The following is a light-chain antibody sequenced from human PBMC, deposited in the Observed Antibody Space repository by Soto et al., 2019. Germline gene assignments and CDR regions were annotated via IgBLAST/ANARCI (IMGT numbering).Light chain of an antibody. V-gene: IGKV4-1*01. CDR3: QQYYRPWT. CDR2: WAY. Sequence: DIVMTQSPDSLAVSLGERATINCKSSQSVLYSSNNKNYLAWYQQKPGQPPKLLIYWAYTRESGIPDRFSGSGSATDFTLTISSLQAEDVAVYYCQQYYRPWTFGQGTKVEIK. J-gene: IGKJ1*01. CDR1: QSVLYSSNNKNY.